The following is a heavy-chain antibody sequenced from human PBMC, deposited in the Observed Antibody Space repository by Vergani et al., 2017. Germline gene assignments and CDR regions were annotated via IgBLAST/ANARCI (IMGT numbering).Heavy chain of an antibody. CDR3: ARGVVYLGGFDY. CDR2: IYYSGST. V-gene: IGHV4-59*01. CDR1: GGSISSYY. Sequence: QVQLQESGPGLVKPSETLSLTCTVSGGSISSYYWSWIRQPPGKGLEWIGYIYYSGSTNYNPSLKSRVTISVDTSKNQFPLKLSAVTAAETAVYYCARGVVYLGGFDYWGQGTLVTVSS. J-gene: IGHJ4*02. D-gene: IGHD3-10*01.